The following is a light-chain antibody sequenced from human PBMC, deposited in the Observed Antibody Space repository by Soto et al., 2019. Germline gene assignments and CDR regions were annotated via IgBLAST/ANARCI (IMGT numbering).Light chain of an antibody. CDR1: QSISSY. V-gene: IGKV1-39*01. Sequence: DIQMTQSPSSLSASVGDRVTITCRASQSISSYLNWYQQKPGKAPKLLIYAASSLQSGVPSRFSGSGSGTDFTLTINSLQPEDFATYYCQQSYSTPRMYTFGQGTKLEIK. J-gene: IGKJ2*01. CDR3: QQSYSTPRMYT. CDR2: AAS.